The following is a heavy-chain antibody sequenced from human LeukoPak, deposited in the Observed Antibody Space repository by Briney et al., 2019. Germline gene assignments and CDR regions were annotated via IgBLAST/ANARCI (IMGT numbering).Heavy chain of an antibody. D-gene: IGHD1-26*01. V-gene: IGHV4-59*08. J-gene: IGHJ4*02. CDR2: VYDSGTT. Sequence: PSETLSLTCSVSGGSISTYYWSWIRQTPGKGLEWIGYVYDSGTTNYNPSLKGRVTISSDTSKNQFSLNLRSVNAADTAIYHCARHGGSLGYFDYWGQGTLVTVSS. CDR3: ARHGGSLGYFDY. CDR1: GGSISTYY.